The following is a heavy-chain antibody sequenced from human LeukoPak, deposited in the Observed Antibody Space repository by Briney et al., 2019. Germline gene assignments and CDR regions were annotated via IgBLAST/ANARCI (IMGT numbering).Heavy chain of an antibody. CDR1: GGSISSGGYY. CDR2: IYYSGST. J-gene: IGHJ4*02. D-gene: IGHD3-3*01. CDR3: ARVRYYDFWSGYYIFDY. Sequence: SETLSLTCTVSGGSISSGGYYWSWIRQHPGKGLEWIGYIYYSGSTYYNPSLKSRVTISVDTSKNQFSLKLSSVTAADTAVYYCARVRYYDFWSGYYIFDYWGQGTLVTVSS. V-gene: IGHV4-31*03.